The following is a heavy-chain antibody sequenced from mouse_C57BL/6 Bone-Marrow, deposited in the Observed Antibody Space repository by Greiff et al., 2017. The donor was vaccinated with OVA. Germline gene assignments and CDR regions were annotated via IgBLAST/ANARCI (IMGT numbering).Heavy chain of an antibody. CDR1: GYTFTDYE. CDR2: IDPETGGT. Sequence: VQLQQSGAELVRPGASVTLSCKASGYTFTDYEMYWVKQTPVHGLEWIGAIDPETGGTAYNQKLKGKAILTADKSSSTAYMELRSLTCEDSAVYYIKRGTTLVATDYWGQGTTLTVSS. V-gene: IGHV1-15*01. D-gene: IGHD1-1*01. J-gene: IGHJ2*01. CDR3: KRGTTLVATDY.